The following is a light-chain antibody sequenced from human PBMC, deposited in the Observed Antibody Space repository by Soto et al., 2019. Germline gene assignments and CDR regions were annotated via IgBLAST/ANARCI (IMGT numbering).Light chain of an antibody. V-gene: IGKV4-1*01. J-gene: IGKJ4*01. CDR3: QQYYSAPPS. CDR1: QSILSSSNNKNY. Sequence: DIVMTQSPDSLTVSLGERATINCKSSQSILSSSNNKNYLVWYQQKPGQPPKVLINRASTREAGVPDRFSGSGSRADFTLTISSLQSEDVAVYYCQQYYSAPPSCGGGTKVDIK. CDR2: RAS.